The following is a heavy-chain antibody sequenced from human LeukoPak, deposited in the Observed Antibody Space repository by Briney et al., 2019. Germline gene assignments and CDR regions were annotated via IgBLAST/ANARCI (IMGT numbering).Heavy chain of an antibody. Sequence: PGRSLRLSCAASGFTFSSYGMHWVRQAPGKGLEWVAVISYDGSNKYYADSVKGRFTISRDNSKNTLYLQMNSLRAEDTAVYYCAKGYFDWLLGNAFDIWGQGTMVTVSS. CDR2: ISYDGSNK. CDR3: AKGYFDWLLGNAFDI. D-gene: IGHD3-9*01. V-gene: IGHV3-30*18. J-gene: IGHJ3*02. CDR1: GFTFSSYG.